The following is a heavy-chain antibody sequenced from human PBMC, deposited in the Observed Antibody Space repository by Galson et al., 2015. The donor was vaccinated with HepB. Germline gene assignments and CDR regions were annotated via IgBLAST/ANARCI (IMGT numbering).Heavy chain of an antibody. Sequence: SLRLSCAASGFTFSRYAMNWVRQAPGKGLEWVSYISKGGDIIFYADSVKGRFTISSDTAQNSVSLLMNNLRADDTAVYYCARVSLRAFDIWGQGTLVTVSS. V-gene: IGHV3-48*01. D-gene: IGHD3-10*01. CDR1: GFTFSRYA. CDR3: ARVSLRAFDI. J-gene: IGHJ3*02. CDR2: ISKGGDII.